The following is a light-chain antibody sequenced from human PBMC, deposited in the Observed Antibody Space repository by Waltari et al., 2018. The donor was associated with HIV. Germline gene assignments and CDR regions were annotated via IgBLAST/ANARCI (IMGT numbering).Light chain of an antibody. Sequence: HSALTLPASLTGPRGQSVPLSCIGDSSHLGTYHLVSWCQQYPGKAPKLIIYEVTARPSGVSDRFSGSKSGNTASLTISGLQAEDEADYYCFSYAGKGAFVFGTGTKVTVL. V-gene: IGLV2-23*02. CDR2: EVT. CDR1: SSHLGTYHL. J-gene: IGLJ1*01. CDR3: FSYAGKGAFV.